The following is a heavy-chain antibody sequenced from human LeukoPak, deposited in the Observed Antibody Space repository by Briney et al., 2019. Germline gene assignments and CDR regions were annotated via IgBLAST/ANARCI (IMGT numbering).Heavy chain of an antibody. CDR3: ARAWFLLGPTPYYFDY. D-gene: IGHD3-3*01. CDR2: IIPILGIA. CDR1: GGTFSSYA. J-gene: IGHJ4*02. Sequence: SVKVSCKASGGTFSSYAISWVRQAPGQGLEWMGRIIPILGIANYAQKFQGRVTITADKSTSTAYMELSSLRSEDTAVYYCARAWFLLGPTPYYFDYWGQGTLVTVSS. V-gene: IGHV1-69*04.